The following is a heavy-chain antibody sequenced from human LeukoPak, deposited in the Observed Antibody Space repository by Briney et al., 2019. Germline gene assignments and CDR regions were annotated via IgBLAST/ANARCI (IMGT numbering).Heavy chain of an antibody. V-gene: IGHV4-59*12. CDR1: GGSISSYY. CDR2: IYYSGST. J-gene: IGHJ6*03. CDR3: ARGTLVQLERGYYYYYYYMDV. Sequence: SETLSLTCTVSGGSISSYYWTWIRQPPGKGLEWIGYIYYSGSTNYNPSLKSRVTISVDTSKNQFSLQLNSVTPEDTAVYYCARGTLVQLERGYYYYYYYMDVWGKGTTVTVSS. D-gene: IGHD1-1*01.